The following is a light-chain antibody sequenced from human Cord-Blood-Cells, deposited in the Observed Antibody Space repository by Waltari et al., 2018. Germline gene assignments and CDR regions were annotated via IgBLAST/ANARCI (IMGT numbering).Light chain of an antibody. CDR3: NSRDSSGNHYV. CDR1: SLSTYY. Sequence: SSELTQDPAVSLALGQTVRNTCQGDSLSTYYASWYQQKPGQAPVLVIYGKNNRPSGIPDRFSGSSSGNTASLTITGAHAGDEADYYCNSRDSSGNHYVFGTGTKVTVL. CDR2: GKN. J-gene: IGLJ1*01. V-gene: IGLV3-19*01.